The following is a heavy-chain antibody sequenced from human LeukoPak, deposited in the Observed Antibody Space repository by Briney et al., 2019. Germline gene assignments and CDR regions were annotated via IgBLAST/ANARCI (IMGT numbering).Heavy chain of an antibody. CDR3: AKHLLKNYYYGMDV. Sequence: GGSLRLSCAASGFTFSSYAMSWVRQAPGKGLEWVSAISGSGGSTYYADSVKGRFTISRDNSKNTLYLQMNSLRAEDTAVYYCAKHLLKNYYYGMDVWGQGTTVTVSS. CDR2: ISGSGGST. J-gene: IGHJ6*02. CDR1: GFTFSSYA. V-gene: IGHV3-23*01.